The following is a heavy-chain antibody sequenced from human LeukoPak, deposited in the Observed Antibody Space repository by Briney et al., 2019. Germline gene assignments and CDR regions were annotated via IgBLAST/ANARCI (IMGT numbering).Heavy chain of an antibody. CDR3: ASGSSSWRYFSVRQPNYYYYGMDV. J-gene: IGHJ6*02. D-gene: IGHD6-13*01. CDR2: ITPIFGTA. V-gene: IGHV1-69*13. Sequence: SVKVSCKASGGTFSSYAINWVRQTPGQGLEWMGGITPIFGTANYAQKFQGRVTITADESTSTAYMELSSLRSEDTAVYYCASGSSSWRYFSVRQPNYYYYGMDVWGQGTTVTVSS. CDR1: GGTFSSYA.